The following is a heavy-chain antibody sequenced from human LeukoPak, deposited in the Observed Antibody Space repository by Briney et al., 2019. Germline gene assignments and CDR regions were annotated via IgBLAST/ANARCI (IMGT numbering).Heavy chain of an antibody. CDR1: GFTFSTYS. CDR2: ISGSSSTI. Sequence: PGGSLRLSCAASGFTFSTYSMNWVRQTPEKGLEWVSYISGSSSTIYYADSVKGRFTISRDNAKNSLYLQMNSLRAEDTAVYYCAKDRWIGTHSGSYSDYWGQGTLVTVSS. V-gene: IGHV3-48*01. J-gene: IGHJ4*02. D-gene: IGHD1-26*01. CDR3: AKDRWIGTHSGSYSDY.